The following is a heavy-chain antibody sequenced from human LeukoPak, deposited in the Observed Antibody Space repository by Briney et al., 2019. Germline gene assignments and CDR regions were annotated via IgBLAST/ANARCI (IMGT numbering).Heavy chain of an antibody. D-gene: IGHD6-13*01. V-gene: IGHV1-69*01. Sequence: SVKVSCKASGGTFSSYAISWVRQAPGQGLEWMGGIIPIFGTANYAQKFQGRVTITADESTSTAHMELSSLRSEDTAVYYCATLAYSSSWYGWDYWGQGTLVTVSS. CDR2: IIPIFGTA. CDR1: GGTFSSYA. CDR3: ATLAYSSSWYGWDY. J-gene: IGHJ4*02.